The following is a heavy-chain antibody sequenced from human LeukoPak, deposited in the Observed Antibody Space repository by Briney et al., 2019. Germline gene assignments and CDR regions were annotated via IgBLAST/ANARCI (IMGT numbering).Heavy chain of an antibody. CDR1: GYTFTSYG. CDR3: ARTPHYYGSGTLYYFDY. D-gene: IGHD3-10*01. Sequence: GASVKVSCKASGYTFTSYGISWVRQAPGQGLEWMGWISAYNGNTNYAQKLQGRVTMTTDTSTSTAYMELRSLRSDDTAVYYCARTPHYYGSGTLYYFDYWGQGTLVTVSS. J-gene: IGHJ4*02. V-gene: IGHV1-18*01. CDR2: ISAYNGNT.